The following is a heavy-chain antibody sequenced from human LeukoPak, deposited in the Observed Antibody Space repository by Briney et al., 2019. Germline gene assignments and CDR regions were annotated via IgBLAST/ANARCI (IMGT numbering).Heavy chain of an antibody. V-gene: IGHV1-69*06. J-gene: IGHJ4*02. CDR3: ASIGATVSGLLDY. Sequence: SVKVSCKASGGTFSSYAISWVRQAPGQGLEWMGGIIPIFGTANYAQKFQGRVTITADKSTSTAYMELSSLRSEDTAVYYCASIGATVSGLLDYWGQGTLVTVSS. CDR2: IIPIFGTA. D-gene: IGHD4-17*01. CDR1: GGTFSSYA.